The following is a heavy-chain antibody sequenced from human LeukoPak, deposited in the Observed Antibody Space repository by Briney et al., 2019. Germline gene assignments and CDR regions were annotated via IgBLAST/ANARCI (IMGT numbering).Heavy chain of an antibody. CDR1: GFTLSSYA. D-gene: IGHD3-16*02. CDR3: AKSPYYDYVWGSYPPEDY. J-gene: IGHJ4*02. Sequence: GGSLRLSCAASGFTLSSYAVGWVRQAPGKGLEWVSAISGSGGSTYYADSVKGRFTISRDHSKNTLYLQMNSLGAEDTAVYYCAKSPYYDYVWGSYPPEDYWGQGTLVTVSS. V-gene: IGHV3-23*01. CDR2: ISGSGGST.